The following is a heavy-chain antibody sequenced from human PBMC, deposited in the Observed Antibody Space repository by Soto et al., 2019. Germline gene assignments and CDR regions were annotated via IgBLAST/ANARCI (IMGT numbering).Heavy chain of an antibody. CDR3: ARAGDYYDSSGYYLRAFDI. D-gene: IGHD3-22*01. V-gene: IGHV4-31*03. CDR2: IYYSGST. J-gene: IGHJ3*02. Sequence: QVQLQESGPGLVKPSQTLSLTCTVSGGSISSGGYYWSWIRQHPGKGLEWIGYIYYSGSTYSNPSLKSRVTVSVDTSKTQFSLKLSSVTAADTAVDYCARAGDYYDSSGYYLRAFDIWGQGTMVTVSS. CDR1: GGSISSGGYY.